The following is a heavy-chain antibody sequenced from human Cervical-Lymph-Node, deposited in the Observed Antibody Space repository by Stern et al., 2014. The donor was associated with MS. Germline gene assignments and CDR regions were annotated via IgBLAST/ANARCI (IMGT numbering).Heavy chain of an antibody. D-gene: IGHD3-10*01. J-gene: IGHJ4*02. CDR1: GGTFKNFG. CDR2: IIPLFGTT. Sequence: QVQLVQSGAEVKKPGTSVKVSCKASGGTFKNFGIGWGRQAPGQGLEWMGHIIPLFGTTNFERKFKGRGTITADVSTNLAYMELSRLRSEDTAMYFCARGPPDTFVRGLYFDYWGQGTLLTVSS. V-gene: IGHV1-69*01. CDR3: ARGPPDTFVRGLYFDY.